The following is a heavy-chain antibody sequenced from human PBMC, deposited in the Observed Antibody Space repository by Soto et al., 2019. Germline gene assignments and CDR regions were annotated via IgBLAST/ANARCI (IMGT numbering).Heavy chain of an antibody. V-gene: IGHV5-51*01. CDR3: AILAMITFGGTTEYYYYYGMDV. CDR2: IYPGDSDT. CDR1: GYSFTSYW. Sequence: GESLKISCKGSGYSFTSYWIGWVRQMPGKGLEWMGIIYPGDSDTRYSPSFQGQVTISADKSISTAYLQWSSLKASDTAIYYCAILAMITFGGTTEYYYYYGMDVWGQWTTVTVSS. D-gene: IGHD3-16*01. J-gene: IGHJ6*02.